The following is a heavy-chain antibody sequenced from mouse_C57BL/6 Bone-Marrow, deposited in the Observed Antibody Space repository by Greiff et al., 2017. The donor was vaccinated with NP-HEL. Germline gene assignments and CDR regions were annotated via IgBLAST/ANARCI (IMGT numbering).Heavy chain of an antibody. CDR1: GYSFTSYY. V-gene: IGHV1-66*01. J-gene: IGHJ3*01. CDR2: IYPGSGNN. Sequence: QVQLQQSGPELVKPGASVKISCKASGYSFTSYYIHWVKQRPGQGLAWIGWIYPGSGNNKYNEKFKGKATLTADTSSSTAYMQLSSLTSEDSAVYYCARDLILRSLFAYWGQGTLVTVSA. CDR3: ARDLILRSLFAY. D-gene: IGHD1-1*01.